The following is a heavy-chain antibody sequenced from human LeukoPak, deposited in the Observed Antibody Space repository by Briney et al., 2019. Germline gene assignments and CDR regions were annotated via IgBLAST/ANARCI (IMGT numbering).Heavy chain of an antibody. CDR1: GGSFSGYY. D-gene: IGHD3-22*01. J-gene: IGHJ4*02. CDR2: INHSGST. Sequence: SETLSLTCAVYGGSFSGYYWSWIRQPPGKGLEWIGEINHSGSTNYNPSLKSRVTISVDTSKNQFSLKLSSVTAADTAVYYCARAPPHYYYDTSGPQGPDYWGQGTLVTVSS. CDR3: ARAPPHYYYDTSGPQGPDY. V-gene: IGHV4-34*01.